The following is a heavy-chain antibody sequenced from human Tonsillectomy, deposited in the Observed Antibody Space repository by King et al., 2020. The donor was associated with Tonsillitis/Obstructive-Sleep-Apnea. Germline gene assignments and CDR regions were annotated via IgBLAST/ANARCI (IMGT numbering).Heavy chain of an antibody. CDR2: ISYDGSNK. Sequence: VQLVESGGGVVQPGRSLRLSCAASGFTFSSYAMHWVRQAPGKGLEWVAVISYDGSNKYYADSVKGRFTISRDNSKNTRYLQMNSLRAEDTAVYYCARVLSPDCSSTSCYTLGYWGQGTLVTVSS. CDR1: GFTFSSYA. J-gene: IGHJ4*02. D-gene: IGHD2-2*02. V-gene: IGHV3-30*01. CDR3: ARVLSPDCSSTSCYTLGY.